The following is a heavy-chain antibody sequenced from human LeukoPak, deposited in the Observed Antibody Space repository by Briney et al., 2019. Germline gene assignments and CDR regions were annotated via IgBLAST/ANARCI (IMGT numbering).Heavy chain of an antibody. D-gene: IGHD3-3*01. CDR2: IYPGDSDT. J-gene: IGHJ4*02. CDR3: ARAQTYDFWSGYYHY. Sequence: GESLKISCKGSGYSFTSYWIGWVRQMPGKGLEWMGIIYPGDSDTRYSPSFQGQVTISADKSISTAYLQWSSLKASDTAMCYCARAQTYDFWSGYYHYWGQGTLVTVSS. CDR1: GYSFTSYW. V-gene: IGHV5-51*01.